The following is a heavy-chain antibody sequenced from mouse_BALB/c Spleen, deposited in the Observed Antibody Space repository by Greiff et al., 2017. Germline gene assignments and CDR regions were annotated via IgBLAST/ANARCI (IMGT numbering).Heavy chain of an antibody. J-gene: IGHJ3*01. D-gene: IGHD2-4*01. CDR3: ARSGPGLRQAWFAY. CDR1: GYTFTSYN. CDR2: IYPGNGDT. Sequence: QVQLQQPGAELVKPGASVKMSCKASGYTFTSYNMHWVKQTPGQGLEWMGAIYPGNGDTSYNQKFKGKATLTADKSSSTAYMQLSSLTSEDSAVYYCARSGPGLRQAWFAYWGQGTLVTVSA. V-gene: IGHV1-12*01.